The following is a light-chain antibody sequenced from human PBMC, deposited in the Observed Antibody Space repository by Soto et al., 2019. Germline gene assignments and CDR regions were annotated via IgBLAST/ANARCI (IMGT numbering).Light chain of an antibody. V-gene: IGLV8-61*01. CDR3: VLYMGSGLWV. Sequence: QTVVTQEPSFSVSPGRTITLTCGLRSGSVSTSYYPSWYQQTPGQAPRTLIYSTNTRSSGVPDRFSGSILGNKAALTITGAQADDESDYYCVLYMGSGLWVFGGGTKVTVL. CDR2: STN. CDR1: SGSVSTSYY. J-gene: IGLJ3*02.